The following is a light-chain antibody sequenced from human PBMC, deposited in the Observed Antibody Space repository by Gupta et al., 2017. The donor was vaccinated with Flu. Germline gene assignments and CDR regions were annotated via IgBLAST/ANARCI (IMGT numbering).Light chain of an antibody. CDR1: SSNIGSNK. Sequence: QSVLTPPPSAFGTPGQRVPISCSGSSSNIGSNKVYWYQQLPGTAPKLLIYRNNQRPSVVPDRVSGSKSVNSASLAISGLRSEDEADYYCAAWDDSLSGAVLGGVTKLTVL. J-gene: IGLJ3*02. CDR3: AAWDDSLSGAV. CDR2: RNN. V-gene: IGLV1-47*01.